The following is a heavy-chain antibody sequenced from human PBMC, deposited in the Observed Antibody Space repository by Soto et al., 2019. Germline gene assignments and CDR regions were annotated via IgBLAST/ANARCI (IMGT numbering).Heavy chain of an antibody. CDR3: ARSGLWGSSWPFPTTDY. CDR1: GGSISSYY. Sequence: SETLSLTCTVSGGSISSYYWSWIRQPPGKGLEWIGYIYYSGSTNYNPSLKSRVTISVDTSKNQFSLKLSSVTAADTAVYYCARSGLWGSSWPFPTTDYWGQGTLVTVSS. V-gene: IGHV4-59*01. CDR2: IYYSGST. D-gene: IGHD6-13*01. J-gene: IGHJ4*02.